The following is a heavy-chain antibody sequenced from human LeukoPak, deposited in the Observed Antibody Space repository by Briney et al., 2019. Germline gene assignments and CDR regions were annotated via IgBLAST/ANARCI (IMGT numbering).Heavy chain of an antibody. V-gene: IGHV4-39*01. D-gene: IGHD3-16*01. CDR1: GGSISSSSYY. Sequence: SETPSLTCTVSGGSISSSSYYWGWIRQPPGKGLEWIVSIYYSGSTYYNPSLKSRVTISVDTSKNQFSLKLSSVTAADTAVYYCARILGEVGSYYFDYWGQGTLVTVSS. CDR3: ARILGEVGSYYFDY. CDR2: IYYSGST. J-gene: IGHJ4*02.